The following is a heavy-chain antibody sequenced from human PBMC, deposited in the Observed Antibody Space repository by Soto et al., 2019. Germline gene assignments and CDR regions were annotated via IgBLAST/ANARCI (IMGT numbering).Heavy chain of an antibody. D-gene: IGHD4-17*01. CDR1: GFTFSSYW. V-gene: IGHV3-7*03. CDR3: TRDRLYGDYSPFDY. CDR2: IKQDGSEK. Sequence: GGSLRLSCAASGFTFSSYWMSWVRQAPGKGLEWVSNIKQDGSEKYYEDSVKGRFTISRDNAKNSLYLQMNSLRAEDTAVYYCTRDRLYGDYSPFDYWGQGTMVTVSS. J-gene: IGHJ4*02.